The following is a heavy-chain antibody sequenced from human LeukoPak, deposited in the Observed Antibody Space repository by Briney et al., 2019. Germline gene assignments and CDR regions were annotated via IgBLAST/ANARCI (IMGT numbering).Heavy chain of an antibody. CDR2: IKQDGSEK. Sequence: GGSLRLSCAASGFTFSSYWMSWVRQAPGKGLEWVANIKQDGSEKYYVDSVKGRFTISRDNAKNSLYLQMNSLRAEDTAVYYCARVRDSGRWGAFDIWGQGTMVTVSS. V-gene: IGHV3-7*01. D-gene: IGHD1-26*01. CDR3: ARVRDSGRWGAFDI. CDR1: GFTFSSYW. J-gene: IGHJ3*02.